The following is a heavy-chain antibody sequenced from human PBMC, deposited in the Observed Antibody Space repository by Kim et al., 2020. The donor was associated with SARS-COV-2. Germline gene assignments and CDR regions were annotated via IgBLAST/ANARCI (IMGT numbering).Heavy chain of an antibody. D-gene: IGHD1-26*01. CDR1: GFTFSSYW. CDR2: INSDGSST. J-gene: IGHJ5*02. V-gene: IGHV3-74*01. Sequence: GGSLRLSCAASGFTFSSYWMHWVRQAPGKGLVWVSRINSDGSSTSYADSVKGRFTISRDNAKNTLYLQMNSLRAEDTAVYYCARGFVGSSGSYLNWFDPWGQGTLVTVSS. CDR3: ARGFVGSSGSYLNWFDP.